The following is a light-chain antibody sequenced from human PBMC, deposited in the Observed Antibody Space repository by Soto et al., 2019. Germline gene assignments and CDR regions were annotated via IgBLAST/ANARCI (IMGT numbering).Light chain of an antibody. CDR2: DAS. Sequence: DIQMTQSPSSLSASVGDRVTITCRASQSISSYLNWYQQKPGKAPNLLIYDASSLESGVPSRFSGSGSGTEFTLTIISLQPDDVATYYCQQYNSYLWTFGQGTKVDIK. V-gene: IGKV1-5*01. J-gene: IGKJ1*01. CDR3: QQYNSYLWT. CDR1: QSISSY.